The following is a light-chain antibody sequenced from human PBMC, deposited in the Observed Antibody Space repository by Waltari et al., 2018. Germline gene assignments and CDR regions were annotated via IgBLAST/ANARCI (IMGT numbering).Light chain of an antibody. CDR2: VNSDGSH. CDR1: SGHSSNV. CDR3: QTGGHGTWV. J-gene: IGLJ3*02. Sequence: QLVLTQSPSASAPLGPSVTITCTLSSGHSSNVIAWLQQRPEKGPRYLMKVNSDGSHNKGDEIPDRFSGSSSGAERYLTISSLQSEDEGDYYCQTGGHGTWVFGGGTKLTVL. V-gene: IGLV4-69*01.